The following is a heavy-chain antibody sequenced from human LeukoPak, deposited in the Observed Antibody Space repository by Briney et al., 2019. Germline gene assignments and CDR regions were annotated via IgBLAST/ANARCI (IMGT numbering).Heavy chain of an antibody. D-gene: IGHD6-19*01. V-gene: IGHV3-53*01. CDR1: GFTFSSNY. J-gene: IGHJ4*02. CDR3: ARVLAVALDY. CDR2: IYSGGST. Sequence: GVSLRLSCAASGFTFSSNYMSWVPQAPGKGLEWVSVIYSGGSTYYADSVKGRFTISRDNYKNTLYLQMNSLRAEDTAVYYCARVLAVALDYWGQGTLVTVSS.